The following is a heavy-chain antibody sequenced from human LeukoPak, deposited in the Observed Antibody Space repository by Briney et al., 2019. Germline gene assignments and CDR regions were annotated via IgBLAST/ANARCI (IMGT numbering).Heavy chain of an antibody. Sequence: ASVKVSCKASGYTFTGYYMHWVRQAPGQGLEWMGWINPNHGDTNYAQKFQDRVSMTRDTSISTAYMHLSRLRSEDTAVYYCARVVRIAAVRFDPWGQGTLVTVSS. J-gene: IGHJ5*02. CDR3: ARVVRIAAVRFDP. D-gene: IGHD6-25*01. CDR1: GYTFTGYY. CDR2: INPNHGDT. V-gene: IGHV1-2*02.